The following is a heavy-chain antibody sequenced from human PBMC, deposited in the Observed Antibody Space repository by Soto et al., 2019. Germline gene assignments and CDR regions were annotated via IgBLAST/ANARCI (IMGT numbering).Heavy chain of an antibody. CDR3: ARPPMRLSPTSSDS. CDR1: GGSISNFY. D-gene: IGHD6-25*01. Sequence: SETLSLTCTVSGGSISNFYWSWTRQPPGKGLEWIGYISYSGNTNYNPSLKSRVSISVDTSKNQLSLNLTSVTAADTAVYYCARPPMRLSPTSSDSWGQGTLLTVST. J-gene: IGHJ4*02. V-gene: IGHV4-59*01. CDR2: ISYSGNT.